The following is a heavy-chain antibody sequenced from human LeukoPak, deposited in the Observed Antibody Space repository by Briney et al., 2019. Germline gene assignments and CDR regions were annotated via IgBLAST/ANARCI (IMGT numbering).Heavy chain of an antibody. CDR3: AKDLYCSSTSCYYTNPVA. CDR1: GFSFSNYA. CDR2: ISTSGDNT. Sequence: GGSLRLSCAASGFSFSNYAMSWVRQAPGKGLDWVTAISTSGDNTYYADSVKGRFTVSRGNSKNTLYLQMNTLRAEDTAVYYCAKDLYCSSTSCYYTNPVAWGQGTLVTVSS. V-gene: IGHV3-23*01. D-gene: IGHD2-2*01. J-gene: IGHJ5*02.